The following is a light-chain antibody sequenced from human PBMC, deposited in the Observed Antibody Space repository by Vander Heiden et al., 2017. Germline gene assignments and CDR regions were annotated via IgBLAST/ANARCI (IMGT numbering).Light chain of an antibody. V-gene: IGKV1-39*01. J-gene: IGKJ2*01. CDR2: AAS. Sequence: DIQMTQSPSSLSASVGDRVTITCRASQSISSYLNWYQQKPGKAPKLLIYAASSLQSGVPSRFSGSGSGTDFTLTISSLHPEDFATYYCQQCDSTPYTFGQGTKLXIK. CDR1: QSISSY. CDR3: QQCDSTPYT.